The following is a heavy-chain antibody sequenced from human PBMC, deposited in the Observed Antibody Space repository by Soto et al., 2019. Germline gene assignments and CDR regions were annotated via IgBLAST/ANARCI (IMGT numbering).Heavy chain of an antibody. CDR1: GFTFSTCD. CDR3: ARDFPDTAMRGIDY. Sequence: QVQLVESGGGVVQPGRSLSLSCAASGFTFSTCDMHWVRQAPGKGLEWVAVIWNDGREEYNVDSVKGRFTISRDNSKNTLYLQMNSLRAEDTAVYSCARDFPDTAMRGIDYWGRGTLVTVSS. CDR2: IWNDGREE. D-gene: IGHD5-18*01. J-gene: IGHJ4*02. V-gene: IGHV3-33*01.